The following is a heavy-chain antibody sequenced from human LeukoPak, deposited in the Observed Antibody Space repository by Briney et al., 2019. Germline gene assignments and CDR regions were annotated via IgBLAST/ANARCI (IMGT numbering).Heavy chain of an antibody. V-gene: IGHV3-74*01. CDR3: ARDRTTMVRGVIITSPSAFDY. CDR2: INGDGSST. Sequence: GGSLRLSCADSGFTFSSYWMHWVRQTPGKGLVWVSRINGDGSSTSYVDSVKGRFTISRDNAKNTLYLQMNSLRAEDTAVYYCARDRTTMVRGVIITSPSAFDYWGQGTLVTVSS. J-gene: IGHJ4*02. CDR1: GFTFSSYW. D-gene: IGHD3-10*01.